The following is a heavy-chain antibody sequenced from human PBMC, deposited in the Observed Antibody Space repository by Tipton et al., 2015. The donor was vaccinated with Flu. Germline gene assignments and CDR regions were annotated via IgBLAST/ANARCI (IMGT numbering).Heavy chain of an antibody. D-gene: IGHD2-2*01. Sequence: LRLSCTVSGGSISSYFWSWIRQPPGKGLEWIGYIYYSGSTDYSGSTDYNPSLKSRVTISVDTSKNQFSLKLSSVTAADTAVYYCARLVVVPAATWGANYYYYYMDVWGKGTTVTVSS. J-gene: IGHJ6*03. CDR1: GGSISSYF. CDR3: ARLVVVPAATWGANYYYYYMDV. V-gene: IGHV4-59*01. CDR2: IYYSGSTDYSGST.